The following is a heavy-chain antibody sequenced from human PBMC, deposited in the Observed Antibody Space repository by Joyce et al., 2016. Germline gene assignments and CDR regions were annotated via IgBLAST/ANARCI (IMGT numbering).Heavy chain of an antibody. V-gene: IGHV1-2*02. Sequence: QVQLVQSGAEVKNPGTSVKVSCKASGFSFSGYYIHWVRQAPGQGLEWMVWINPDRGDTIYAQKFQGRVTMTRDTSISTVYLELGRLTSDDTALYYCAREYGGTFYFDYWGQVTLVTVSS. CDR1: GFSFSGYY. CDR2: INPDRGDT. D-gene: IGHD4-23*01. CDR3: AREYGGTFYFDY. J-gene: IGHJ4*02.